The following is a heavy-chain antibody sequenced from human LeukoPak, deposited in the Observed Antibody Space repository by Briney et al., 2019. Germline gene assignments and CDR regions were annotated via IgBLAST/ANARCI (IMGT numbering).Heavy chain of an antibody. Sequence: TGRSLRLSCAASGFTFSSYAMHWVRQAPGKGLEWVAVISYDGSNKYYADSVKGRFTISRDNSKNTLYLQMNSLRAEDTAVYYCARGGAQSPPYYDFWSGHFDYWGQGTLVTVSS. V-gene: IGHV3-30*04. J-gene: IGHJ4*02. D-gene: IGHD3-3*01. CDR2: ISYDGSNK. CDR1: GFTFSSYA. CDR3: ARGGAQSPPYYDFWSGHFDY.